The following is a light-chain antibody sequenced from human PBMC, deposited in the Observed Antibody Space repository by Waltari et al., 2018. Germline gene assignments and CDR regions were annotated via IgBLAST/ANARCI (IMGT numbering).Light chain of an antibody. CDR1: QDIRRY. V-gene: IGKV1-5*03. J-gene: IGKJ1*01. CDR2: EAS. Sequence: DIQMTQSPSTLSASVGDRVTITCRASQDIRRYLAWYQQQPGKAPNPLIYEASTLESGVSSRFSGSTSGTEFTLTITSLQPDDFATYYCQQYYSYSTFGQGTKVEI. CDR3: QQYYSYST.